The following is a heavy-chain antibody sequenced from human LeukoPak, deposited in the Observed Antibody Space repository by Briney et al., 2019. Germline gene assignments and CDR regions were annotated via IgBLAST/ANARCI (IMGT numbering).Heavy chain of an antibody. CDR1: GFTFGDYA. CDR2: IRSKAYGGTT. V-gene: IGHV3-49*03. D-gene: IGHD3-10*01. Sequence: GRSLRLSCTASGFTFGDYAMSWFRQAPGKGLEWVGFIRSKAYGGTTEYAASVKGRFTISRDDSKSIAYLRMNSLKTEDTAVYYCATAQEGWFGELLGYWGQGTLVTVSS. CDR3: ATAQEGWFGELLGY. J-gene: IGHJ4*02.